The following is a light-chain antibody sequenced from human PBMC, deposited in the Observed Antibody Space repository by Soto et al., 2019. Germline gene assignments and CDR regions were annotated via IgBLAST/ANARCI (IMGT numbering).Light chain of an antibody. V-gene: IGLV2-14*01. Sequence: QSVLTQPASVSGSPGQSITISCTGTSSDFAVYNYVSWYQQLPGKAPKLMISEVSNRPSGVSNRFSGSKSGNTASLTISGLQAEDEADYYCSSYTAGGTIFGTGTKLTVL. J-gene: IGLJ1*01. CDR2: EVS. CDR3: SSYTAGGTI. CDR1: SSDFAVYNY.